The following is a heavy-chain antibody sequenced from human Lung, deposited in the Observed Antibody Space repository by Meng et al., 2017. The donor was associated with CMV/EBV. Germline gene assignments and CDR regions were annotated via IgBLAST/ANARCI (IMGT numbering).Heavy chain of an antibody. Sequence: ESXKISXKGSGYSFTSYWIGWVRQMPGKGLEWMGIIYPGDSDTRYSPSFQGQVTISADKSISTAYLQWSSLKASDTAMYYCARTVKYYYDSSGPDPWGRGXLVTVSS. D-gene: IGHD3-22*01. CDR1: GYSFTSYW. CDR2: IYPGDSDT. V-gene: IGHV5-51*01. J-gene: IGHJ5*02. CDR3: ARTVKYYYDSSGPDP.